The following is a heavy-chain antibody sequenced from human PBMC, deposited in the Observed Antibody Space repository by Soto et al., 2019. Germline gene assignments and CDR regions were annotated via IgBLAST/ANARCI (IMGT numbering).Heavy chain of an antibody. CDR2: ISAYNGNT. CDR3: ARGGYCSSTSSSNYYYYGMDV. CDR1: GYTFTSYG. Sequence: QVQLVQSGAEVKKPGASVKVSCKASGYTFTSYGISWVRQAPGQGLEWLGWISAYNGNTNYAQKLQGRVTMTTDTSTSTAYMELRSLRSDDTAVYYCARGGYCSSTSSSNYYYYGMDVWGQGTTVTVSS. V-gene: IGHV1-18*01. D-gene: IGHD2-2*01. J-gene: IGHJ6*02.